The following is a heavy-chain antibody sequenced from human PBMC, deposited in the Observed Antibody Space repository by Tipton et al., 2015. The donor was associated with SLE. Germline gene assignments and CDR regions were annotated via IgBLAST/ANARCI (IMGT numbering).Heavy chain of an antibody. Sequence: TLFLTCAVYGGSFSGYYWSWIRQPPGKGLGWIGEINHSGSTNYNPSLKSRVSISLDTSKNQFALRLSSVTAADTGVYYCARTGAYSNFYYYYYMDVWGEGTTVTVSS. CDR2: INHSGST. D-gene: IGHD4-11*01. CDR1: GGSFSGYY. J-gene: IGHJ6*03. V-gene: IGHV4-34*01. CDR3: ARTGAYSNFYYYYYMDV.